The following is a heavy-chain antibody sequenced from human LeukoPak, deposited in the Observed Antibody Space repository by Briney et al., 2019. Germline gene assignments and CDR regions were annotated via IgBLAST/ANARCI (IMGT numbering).Heavy chain of an antibody. J-gene: IGHJ5*02. CDR2: FDPEDGET. CDR1: GYTLTELS. V-gene: IGHV1-24*01. Sequence: GASVRVSCKVSGYTLTELSMHWVRQAPGKGREWMGGFDPEDGETIYAQKFQGRVTMTEDTSTDTAYMELSSLRSEDTAVYYCATLEVTSSNWFDPWGQGTLVTVSS. D-gene: IGHD2-2*01. CDR3: ATLEVTSSNWFDP.